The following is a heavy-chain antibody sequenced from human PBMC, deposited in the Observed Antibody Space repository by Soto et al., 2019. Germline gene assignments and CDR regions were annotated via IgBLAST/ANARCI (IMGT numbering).Heavy chain of an antibody. CDR3: ERIMTTPNDAFAI. Sequence: QVQLQESGPGLVKPSGTLSLTCTVSGGSISSSNWWSWVRQNPGKGLEWIAEIYHRGSSNYNPSLRSRVTISVVKSKTQFSLNLSPVTAAATAIYYCERIMTTPNDAFAIWGQETMVTFS. J-gene: IGHJ3*02. V-gene: IGHV4-4*02. D-gene: IGHD3-16*01. CDR2: IYHRGSS. CDR1: GGSISSSNW.